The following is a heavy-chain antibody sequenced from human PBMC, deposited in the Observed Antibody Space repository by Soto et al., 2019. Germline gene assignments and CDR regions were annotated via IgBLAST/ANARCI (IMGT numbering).Heavy chain of an antibody. D-gene: IGHD3-22*01. CDR3: ARQKDSSVYYYYYYGMDV. CDR1: EFTFSNYA. CDR2: ISYGGGTT. V-gene: IGHV3-23*01. Sequence: GGSLILSCAASEFTFSNYAMSWVRQAPGKGLEWVSAISYGGGTTYYADSVKGRFTISRDNSKNTLYLQMNSLRDEDTAVYYCARQKDSSVYYYYYYGMDVWGQGTTVTVSS. J-gene: IGHJ6*02.